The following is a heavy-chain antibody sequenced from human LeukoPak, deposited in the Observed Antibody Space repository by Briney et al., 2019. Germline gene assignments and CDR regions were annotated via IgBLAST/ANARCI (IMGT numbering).Heavy chain of an antibody. Sequence: GGSLRLSCAASGFTFSSYAMSWVRQAPGKGLEWVSAISGSGGSTYYADSVKGRFTISRDNSKNTLYLQMNSRRDEDTAVYYWAKGLGQIDSCCDYWGQGTLVTVSS. D-gene: IGHD2-2*01. CDR1: GFTFSSYA. CDR3: AKGLGQIDSCCDY. J-gene: IGHJ4*02. V-gene: IGHV3-23*01. CDR2: ISGSGGST.